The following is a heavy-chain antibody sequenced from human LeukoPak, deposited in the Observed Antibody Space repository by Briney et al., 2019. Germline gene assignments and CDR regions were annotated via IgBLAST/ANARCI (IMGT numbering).Heavy chain of an antibody. CDR3: ARGLTTVTTGCWFDP. D-gene: IGHD4-17*01. J-gene: IGHJ5*02. V-gene: IGHV4-39*07. CDR1: GGSISSSSYY. CDR2: IYYSGST. Sequence: PSETLSLTCTVSGGSISSSSYYWGWIRQPPGKGLEWIGSIYYSGSTYYNPSLKSRVTISVDTSKNQFSLKLSSVTAADTAVYYCARGLTTVTTGCWFDPWGQGTLVTVSS.